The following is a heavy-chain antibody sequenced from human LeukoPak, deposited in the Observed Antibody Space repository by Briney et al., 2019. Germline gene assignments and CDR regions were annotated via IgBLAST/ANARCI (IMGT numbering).Heavy chain of an antibody. D-gene: IGHD5-24*01. CDR3: AKDDAWLQYGN. J-gene: IGHJ4*02. V-gene: IGHV3-23*01. CDR2: ISSSSSYI. Sequence: PGGSLRLSCAASGFTFSSYAMSWVRQAPGKGLEWVSSISSSSSYIYYADSVKGRFTISRDNSKGTVYLQMNSLRPEDTAVYYCAKDDAWLQYGNWGRGTLVTVSS. CDR1: GFTFSSYA.